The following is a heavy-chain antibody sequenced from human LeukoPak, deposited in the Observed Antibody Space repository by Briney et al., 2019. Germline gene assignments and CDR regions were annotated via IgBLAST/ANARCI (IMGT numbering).Heavy chain of an antibody. CDR1: GGSFSGYY. D-gene: IGHD2-2*01. Sequence: SETLSLTCAVYGGSFSGYYWSWIRQPPGKGLEWIGEINHSGSTNYNPSLKSRVTISVDTSKNQFSLKLSSVTAADTAVYYCATHIVVVPAAMRAYNWFDPWGQGTLVTVSS. V-gene: IGHV4-34*01. CDR2: INHSGST. J-gene: IGHJ5*02. CDR3: ATHIVVVPAAMRAYNWFDP.